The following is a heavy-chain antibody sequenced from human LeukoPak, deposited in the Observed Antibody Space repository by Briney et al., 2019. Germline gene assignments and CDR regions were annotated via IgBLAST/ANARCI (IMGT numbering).Heavy chain of an antibody. J-gene: IGHJ5*02. D-gene: IGHD6-19*01. Sequence: KPGGSLRLSCTASGFTFGDYAMSWFRQAPGKGLEWVGFIRSKAYGGTTEYAASVKGRFTISRDDSKSIAYLQMNSLKTEDTAVYYCTRPIAVAITNWVDPWGQGTLVTVSS. V-gene: IGHV3-49*05. CDR2: IRSKAYGGTT. CDR3: TRPIAVAITNWVDP. CDR1: GFTFGDYA.